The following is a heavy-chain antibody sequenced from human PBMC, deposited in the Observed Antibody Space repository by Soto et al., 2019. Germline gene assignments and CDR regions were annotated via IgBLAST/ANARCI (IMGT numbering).Heavy chain of an antibody. J-gene: IGHJ4*02. Sequence: EVQLVESGGGLVKPGGSLRLSCAASGLTFSSSWMHWVRQAPGKGLVWVSRISGDGSTLNYADSVRGRFTMSRDSAKNTLYLQMNSLRAGDTAVYYCAREDRTTSWSPLDYWGQGTLVTVSS. D-gene: IGHD2-2*01. CDR1: GLTFSSSW. CDR2: ISGDGSTL. V-gene: IGHV3-74*01. CDR3: AREDRTTSWSPLDY.